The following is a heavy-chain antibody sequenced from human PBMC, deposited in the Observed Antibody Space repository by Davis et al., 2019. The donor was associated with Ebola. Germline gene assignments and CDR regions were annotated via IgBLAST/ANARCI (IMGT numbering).Heavy chain of an antibody. CDR3: ARSAPGGRFDY. CDR1: GDSVSSNSAA. V-gene: IGHV6-1*01. D-gene: IGHD3-16*01. J-gene: IGHJ4*02. CDR2: TYYRSKWYN. Sequence: PSETLSLTCDISGDSVSSNSAAWNWIRQSPWRGLEWMGRTYYRSKWYNDYAVSVKSRITINQDTSKNQFSLQLNSVPPEDTAVYYCARSAPGGRFDYWALGTLVTVSS.